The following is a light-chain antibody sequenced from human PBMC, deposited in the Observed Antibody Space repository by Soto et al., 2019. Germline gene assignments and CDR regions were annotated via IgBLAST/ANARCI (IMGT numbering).Light chain of an antibody. CDR3: QQRSNWLALT. J-gene: IGKJ4*01. CDR2: DAS. Sequence: EIVLTQSPATLSLSPGERATLSCRASQSVSSYLAWYQQKPGQAPRLLIYDASNRATGIPARFSGSGSGTDFTLTISSLEPEDFAVYYCQQRSNWLALTFGGGTKVDIK. V-gene: IGKV3-11*01. CDR1: QSVSSY.